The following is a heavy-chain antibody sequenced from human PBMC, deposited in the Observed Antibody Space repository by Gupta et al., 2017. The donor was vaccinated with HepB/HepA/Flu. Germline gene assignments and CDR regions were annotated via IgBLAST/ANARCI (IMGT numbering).Heavy chain of an antibody. V-gene: IGHV3-9*01. J-gene: IGHJ4*02. CDR2: INWNSGTI. CDR1: GFTFADYA. Sequence: EVQLVESGGGLVQPGRSLRLSCAASGFTFADYAMHWFRQAPGKGLEWVSGINWNSGTIGYADSVKGRFTISRDNAKNSLYLQMNSLRAEDTALYYCAKDGRRQLWFHGLDYWGQGTPVTVSS. CDR3: AKDGRRQLWFHGLDY. D-gene: IGHD5-18*01.